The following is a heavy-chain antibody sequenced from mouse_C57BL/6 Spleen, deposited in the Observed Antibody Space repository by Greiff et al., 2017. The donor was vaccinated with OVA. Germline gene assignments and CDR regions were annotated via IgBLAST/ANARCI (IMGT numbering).Heavy chain of an antibody. V-gene: IGHV2-9-1*01. CDR1: GFSLTSYA. D-gene: IGHD1-1*01. CDR3: ASPYGSSYDWYFDV. CDR2: IWTGGGT. J-gene: IGHJ1*03. Sequence: VQLVESGPGLVAPSQSLSITCTVSGFSLTSYAISWVRQPPGKGLEWLGVIWTGGGTNYNSALKSRLSISKDNSKSQVFLKMNSLQTDDTARYYCASPYGSSYDWYFDVWGTGTTVTVSS.